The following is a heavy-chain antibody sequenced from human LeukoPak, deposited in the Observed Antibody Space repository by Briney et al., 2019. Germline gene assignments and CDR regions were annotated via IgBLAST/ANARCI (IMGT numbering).Heavy chain of an antibody. CDR2: ICYSGST. V-gene: IGHV4-59*12. J-gene: IGHJ4*02. Sequence: SETLSLTCTVSGGSISSYYWSWIRQPPGKGLEWIGYICYSGSTYYNPSLKSRVTISVDTSKNQFSLKLSSVTAADTAVYYCARDREVRGVILGYFDYWGQGTLVTVSS. CDR1: GGSISSYY. D-gene: IGHD3-10*01. CDR3: ARDREVRGVILGYFDY.